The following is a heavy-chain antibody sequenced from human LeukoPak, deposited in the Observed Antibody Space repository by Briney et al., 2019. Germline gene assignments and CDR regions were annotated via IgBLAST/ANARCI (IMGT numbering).Heavy chain of an antibody. CDR3: ARAIEMATFPISYYYYYYMDV. Sequence: ASVKVSCKPSGYTFSDYYLHWVRQAPGQGLEWMGSINPNSGGTNYAQKFQGRVTMTRDTSISTAYMELSRLRSDDTAVYYCARAIEMATFPISYYYYYYMDVWGKGTTVTVSS. D-gene: IGHD5-24*01. CDR1: GYTFSDYY. V-gene: IGHV1-2*02. J-gene: IGHJ6*03. CDR2: INPNSGGT.